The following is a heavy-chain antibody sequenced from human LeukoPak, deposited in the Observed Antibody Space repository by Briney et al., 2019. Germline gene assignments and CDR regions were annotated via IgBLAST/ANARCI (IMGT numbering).Heavy chain of an antibody. V-gene: IGHV3-7*05. CDR1: GFTFSSYW. J-gene: IGHJ4*02. D-gene: IGHD3-3*01. CDR3: AREGDKYDFWSAYTEYDY. CDR2: IKQDGSEK. Sequence: GSLRLSCAASGFTFSSYWMSWVRQAPGKGLEWVANIKQDGSEKYYVDSVKGRFTISRDNAKNSLYLQMNSLRAEDTAVYYCAREGDKYDFWSAYTEYDYWGQGTLVTVSS.